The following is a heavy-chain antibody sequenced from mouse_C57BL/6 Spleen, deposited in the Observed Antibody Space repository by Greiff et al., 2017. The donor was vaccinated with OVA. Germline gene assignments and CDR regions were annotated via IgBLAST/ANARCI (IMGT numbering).Heavy chain of an antibody. CDR2: IYPGDGDI. CDR1: GYAFSSSW. Sequence: VMLQQSGPELVKPGASVKISCKASGYAFSSSWMHWVKQRPGKGLEWIGRIYPGDGDINYNGKFKGKATLTSDKSSSTPYMQLSSLTSEDSAVYFCAREEGLRRGYAMDYWGKGTSVTVSS. CDR3: AREEGLRRGYAMDY. J-gene: IGHJ4*01. D-gene: IGHD2-4*01. V-gene: IGHV1-82*01.